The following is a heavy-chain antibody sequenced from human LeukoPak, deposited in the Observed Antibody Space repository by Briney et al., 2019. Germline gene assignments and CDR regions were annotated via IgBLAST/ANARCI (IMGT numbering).Heavy chain of an antibody. CDR1: GGSFSGYY. CDR3: ASEPGATSDY. Sequence: PSETLSLTCAVYGGSFSGYYWCWIRQPPGKGLEWIGEINHSGSTNYNPSLKSRVTISVDTSKNQFSLKLSSVTAADTAVYYCASEPGATSDYWGQGTLVTVSS. V-gene: IGHV4-34*01. J-gene: IGHJ4*02. CDR2: INHSGST. D-gene: IGHD1-26*01.